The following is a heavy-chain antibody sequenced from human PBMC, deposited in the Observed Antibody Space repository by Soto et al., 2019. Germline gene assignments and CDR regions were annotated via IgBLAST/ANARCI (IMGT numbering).Heavy chain of an antibody. V-gene: IGHV3-74*01. CDR1: GFTFSSYW. J-gene: IGHJ5*02. D-gene: IGHD6-13*01. CDR3: ARDRIAAAGTDWLDP. Sequence: PGGSLRLSCAASGFTFSSYWMHWVRQAPGKGLVWVSRINSDGSSTSYADSVKGRFTISRDNAKNTLYLQMNSLRAEDTAVYYCARDRIAAAGTDWLDPWGKGTLVTVYS. CDR2: INSDGSST.